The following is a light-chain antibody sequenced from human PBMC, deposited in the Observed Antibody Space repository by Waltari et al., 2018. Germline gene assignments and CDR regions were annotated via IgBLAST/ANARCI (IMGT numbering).Light chain of an antibody. CDR1: QGISSN. Sequence: IQLTQSPSSLSASVGDRVTITCRASQGISSNLAWYQQKPGKAPKLLISAASTLQNGVPLRFSGSGSGTDFTLTISSLQPEDFATYYCQQLNSYPITFGQGTRLEIK. CDR3: QQLNSYPIT. V-gene: IGKV1-9*01. CDR2: AAS. J-gene: IGKJ5*01.